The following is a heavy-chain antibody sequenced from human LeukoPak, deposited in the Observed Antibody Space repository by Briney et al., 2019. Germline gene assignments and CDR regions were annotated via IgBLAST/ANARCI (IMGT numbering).Heavy chain of an antibody. CDR3: ASDYYDSSSYYQY. CDR2: INPNRGGT. Sequence: GASVKVSCKAFGYTFTGYYMHWVRQAPGQGLEWMGWINPNRGGTNYAQKFQGRVTMTRDTSISTAYMELSRLRSDDTAVYYCASDYYDSSSYYQYWGQGTLVTVSS. V-gene: IGHV1-2*02. D-gene: IGHD3-22*01. CDR1: GYTFTGYY. J-gene: IGHJ4*02.